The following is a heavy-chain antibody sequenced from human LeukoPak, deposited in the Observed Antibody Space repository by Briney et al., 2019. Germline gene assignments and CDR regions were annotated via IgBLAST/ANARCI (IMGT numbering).Heavy chain of an antibody. Sequence: HSGGSLRLSCAASGFTFSSYAMSWVRQAPGKGLEWVSVISHNGDITRYADSVKGRFTISRDNSKSTLYLQMNSLRADDTAVYYCARRGPASDYYYKGGFDIWGQGTMVTVSS. J-gene: IGHJ3*02. D-gene: IGHD3-22*01. CDR2: ISHNGDIT. CDR1: GFTFSSYA. V-gene: IGHV3-23*01. CDR3: ARRGPASDYYYKGGFDI.